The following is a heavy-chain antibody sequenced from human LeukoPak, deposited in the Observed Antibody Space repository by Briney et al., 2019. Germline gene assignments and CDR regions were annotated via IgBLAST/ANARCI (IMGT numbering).Heavy chain of an antibody. CDR1: GYTFTSYY. V-gene: IGHV1-46*01. Sequence: GASVKVSCKASGYTFTSYYMHWVRQAPGQGLEWMGIINPSGGSTSYAQKFQGRVTMTRDTSKSTVYMELSSLRSEDTAVYYCASGGSDSSGYYFPWYWGEGTLVTVSS. D-gene: IGHD3-22*01. CDR2: INPSGGST. CDR3: ASGGSDSSGYYFPWY. J-gene: IGHJ4*02.